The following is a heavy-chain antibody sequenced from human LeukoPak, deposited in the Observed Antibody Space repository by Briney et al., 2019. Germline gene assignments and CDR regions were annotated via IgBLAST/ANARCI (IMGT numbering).Heavy chain of an antibody. V-gene: IGHV4-31*03. Sequence: SETLSLTCTVSGGSISSGGYYWSWIRQHPGKGLEWIGYIYYSGSTYYNPSLKSRVTISVDTSKNQFSLKLSSVTAADTAVYYCARVDFDSSGRFDYWGQGTLVTVSS. CDR2: IYYSGST. J-gene: IGHJ4*02. CDR1: GGSISSGGYY. CDR3: ARVDFDSSGRFDY. D-gene: IGHD3-22*01.